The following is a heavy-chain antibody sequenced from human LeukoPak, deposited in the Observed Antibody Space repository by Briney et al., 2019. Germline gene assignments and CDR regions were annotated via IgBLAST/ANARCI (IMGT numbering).Heavy chain of an antibody. CDR2: INADGSEK. J-gene: IGHJ4*02. CDR3: LSGPGH. Sequence: PGGSLRLSCAAARFIFRNYWMGWVRQAPGKGLEWVANINADGSEKYVDSVKGRFTISRDNTKNSLYLQMNILRAEDTAVFYCLSGPGHCGQGTLVTVSS. V-gene: IGHV3-7*01. CDR1: RFIFRNYW.